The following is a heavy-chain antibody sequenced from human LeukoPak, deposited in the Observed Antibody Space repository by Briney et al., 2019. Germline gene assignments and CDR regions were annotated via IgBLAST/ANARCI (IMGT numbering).Heavy chain of an antibody. D-gene: IGHD3-3*01. CDR1: GFTFDDYA. Sequence: GRSLRLSCAASGFTFDDYAMPWVRQAPGKGLEWVSGISWNSGSIGYADSVKGRFTISRDNAKNSLYLQMNSLRAEDTALYYCAKGDLYDFWSGYWYYFDYWGQGTLVTVSS. CDR2: ISWNSGSI. V-gene: IGHV3-9*01. J-gene: IGHJ4*02. CDR3: AKGDLYDFWSGYWYYFDY.